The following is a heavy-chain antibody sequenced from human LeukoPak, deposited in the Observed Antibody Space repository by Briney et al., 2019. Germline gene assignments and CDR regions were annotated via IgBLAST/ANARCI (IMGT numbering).Heavy chain of an antibody. V-gene: IGHV5-51*01. J-gene: IGHJ4*02. CDR1: GYTFTSYW. D-gene: IGHD1-1*01. Sequence: GESLKISCKASGYTFTSYWIGWVRQMPGEGLEWMGMFYPGDSDTRKSPSFQDQVTLSADKSITTAYLQWSSLKPSDTAMYYCARGPRGGNWNEALDYWGQGTLVTVSS. CDR2: FYPGDSDT. CDR3: ARGPRGGNWNEALDY.